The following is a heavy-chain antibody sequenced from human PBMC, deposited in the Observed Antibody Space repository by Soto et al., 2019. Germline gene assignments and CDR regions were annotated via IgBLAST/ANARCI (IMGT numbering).Heavy chain of an antibody. J-gene: IGHJ6*02. CDR3: ATLPRLDGMDV. D-gene: IGHD6-25*01. V-gene: IGHV4-38-2*01. CDR2: IFHTGST. CDR1: GYSISSGHS. Sequence: PSETLSLTCAVSGYSISSGHSWGWIRQPPGKGLEWIGSIFHTGSTHYNPSLKSRVTLSVDTSKNQFSLKLSSVTAADTAVYFCATLPRLDGMDVWGQGTTVTVSS.